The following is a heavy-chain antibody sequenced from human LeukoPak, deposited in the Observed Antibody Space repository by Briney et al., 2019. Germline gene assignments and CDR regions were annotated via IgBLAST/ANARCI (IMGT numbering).Heavy chain of an antibody. V-gene: IGHV4-34*01. CDR1: GGSFSGYY. J-gene: IGHJ4*02. D-gene: IGHD3-22*01. CDR3: ATRYYYDSSGYHD. Sequence: SETLSLTCAVYGGSFSGYYWSWIRQPPGKGLEWIGEINHSGSTNYNPSLKSRVTISVDTSKNQFSLKLSSVTAADTAVYYCATRYYYDSSGYHDWGQGTLVTVSS. CDR2: INHSGST.